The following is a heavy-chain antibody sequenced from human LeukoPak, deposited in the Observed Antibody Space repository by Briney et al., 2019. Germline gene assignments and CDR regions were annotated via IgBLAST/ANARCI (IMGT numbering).Heavy chain of an antibody. CDR2: ISGSAGST. Sequence: GSLRLSCAASGFTFSSYAMSWVRQAPGKGLEWVSTISGSAGSTYYADSVKGRFTISRDNSKNTLYLQMNSLRAKDTAVYYCAKAKGWLQIFDYWGQGTLVIVSS. CDR3: AKAKGWLQIFDY. CDR1: GFTFSSYA. V-gene: IGHV3-23*01. D-gene: IGHD6-19*01. J-gene: IGHJ4*02.